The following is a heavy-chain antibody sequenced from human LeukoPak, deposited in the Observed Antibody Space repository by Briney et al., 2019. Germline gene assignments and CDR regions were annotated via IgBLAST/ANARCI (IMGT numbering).Heavy chain of an antibody. CDR1: GYTFTSYD. J-gene: IGHJ4*02. V-gene: IGHV1-8*03. CDR3: ASGHYDFWSGYFFY. D-gene: IGHD3-3*01. Sequence: ASVKVSCKASGYTFTSYDINWVRQATGQGLEWMGWMNPNSGNTGYAQKFQGRVTITRNTSISTAYMELSSLRSEDTAVYYCASGHYDFWSGYFFYWGQGTLVTVSS. CDR2: MNPNSGNT.